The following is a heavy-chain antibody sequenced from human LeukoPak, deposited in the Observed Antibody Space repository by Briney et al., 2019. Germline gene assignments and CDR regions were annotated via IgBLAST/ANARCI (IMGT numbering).Heavy chain of an antibody. J-gene: IGHJ4*02. D-gene: IGHD3-9*01. CDR2: IYWDDDK. CDR1: GFSLSTSGVG. V-gene: IGHV2-5*02. Sequence: SGPTLVKPPQTLTLTCTFSGFSLSTSGVGVGWIRQPPGKALEWLALIYWDDDKRYSPSLKSRLTITKDTSKNQVVLTMTNMDPVDTATYYCAHSGSYYDILTGYYPFDYWGQGTLVTVSS. CDR3: AHSGSYYDILTGYYPFDY.